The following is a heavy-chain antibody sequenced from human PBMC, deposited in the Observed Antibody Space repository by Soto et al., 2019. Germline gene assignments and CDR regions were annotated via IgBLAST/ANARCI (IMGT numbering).Heavy chain of an antibody. CDR3: ARDVSRGSSWYYFDH. Sequence: QVQLVESGGGVVQPGRSLRLSCAASGFTFSSYGMHWVRQAPGKGLEWVAVVWFDGTNKYYADSVKGRFTISRDNSKNTLSLQMNSLRAEDTAIYYCARDVSRGSSWYYFDHWGQGTLVTVSS. J-gene: IGHJ4*02. D-gene: IGHD6-13*01. CDR1: GFTFSSYG. V-gene: IGHV3-33*01. CDR2: VWFDGTNK.